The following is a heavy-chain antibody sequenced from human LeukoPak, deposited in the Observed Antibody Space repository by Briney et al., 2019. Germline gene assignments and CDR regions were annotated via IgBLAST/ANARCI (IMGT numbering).Heavy chain of an antibody. V-gene: IGHV3-23*01. CDR2: ISDTGGST. J-gene: IGHJ4*02. Sequence: GGSLRLSCAASGFTFRSYAMNWVRQAPGKGLEWVSVISDTGGSTYYAASVKGRFTISGDNSKNTLYLQMNSLRAEDTAVYYCAKTYYSDSFDYWGQGTLVTVSS. CDR3: AKTYYSDSFDY. D-gene: IGHD3-22*01. CDR1: GFTFRSYA.